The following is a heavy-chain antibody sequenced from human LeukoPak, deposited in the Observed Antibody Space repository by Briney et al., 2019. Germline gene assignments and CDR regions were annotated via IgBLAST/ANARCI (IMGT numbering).Heavy chain of an antibody. D-gene: IGHD6-19*01. CDR1: TLTFSSHA. J-gene: IGHJ5*02. CDR3: SKNPYSDGCHWLDP. V-gene: IGHV3-23*01. CDR2: ISGSGLNT. Sequence: PGGSLRLSCTTSTLTFSSHAMSWVRQAPGKGLEWVSTISGSGLNTYYADSVKGRFTISRDNSRNTFFLHLDRLRAEDTAVYYCSKNPYSDGCHWLDPWGQGTLVTVSS.